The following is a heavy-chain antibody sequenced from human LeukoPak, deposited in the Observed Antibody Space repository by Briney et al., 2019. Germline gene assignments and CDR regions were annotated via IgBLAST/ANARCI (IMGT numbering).Heavy chain of an antibody. J-gene: IGHJ4*02. CDR3: AREYSAFDY. CDR2: IYYTGST. D-gene: IGHD4-11*01. Sequence: SETLSLTCTVSGDPISSHSDYKRTWIRQSPQKGLEWIGYIYYTGSTNYNPSLRSRLTISVDTSMNQFSLRLTAVTAADTAVYYCAREYSAFDYWGQGALVTVSS. V-gene: IGHV4-61*08. CDR1: GDPISSHSDY.